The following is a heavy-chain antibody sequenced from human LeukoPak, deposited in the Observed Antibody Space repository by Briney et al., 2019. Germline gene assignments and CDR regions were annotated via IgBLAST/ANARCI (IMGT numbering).Heavy chain of an antibody. J-gene: IGHJ4*02. CDR1: GGSISSGSYY. CDR3: ARSLPGWGRLRFDY. CDR2: IYTSGST. D-gene: IGHD6-19*01. V-gene: IGHV4-61*02. Sequence: IPSGTLSLTCTVSGGSISSGSYYWSWIRQPAGKGLEWIGRIYTSGSTNYNPSLKSRVTISVDTSKNQFSLKLSSVTAADTAVYYCARSLPGWGRLRFDYWGQGTLVTVSS.